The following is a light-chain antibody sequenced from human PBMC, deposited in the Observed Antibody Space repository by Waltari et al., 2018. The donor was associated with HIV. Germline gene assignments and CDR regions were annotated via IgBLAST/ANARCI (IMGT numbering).Light chain of an antibody. CDR2: GAS. CDR1: QGVARNY. J-gene: IGKJ2*01. CDR3: QQYADPPQT. V-gene: IGKV3-20*01. Sequence: IVLTQYPGTLSFSPGDRATLSCRASQGVARNYLAWYRQNSGQPPRLLIHGASRRATGISDRISGSVSGTDFTLTISRLEPEDSAVYYCQQYADPPQTFGQGTKLEI.